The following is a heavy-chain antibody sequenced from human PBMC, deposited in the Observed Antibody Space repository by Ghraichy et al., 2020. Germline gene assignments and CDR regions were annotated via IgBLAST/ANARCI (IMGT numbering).Heavy chain of an antibody. CDR2: IKSKTDGGTT. CDR3: TTENDFWSGSSAFDI. CDR1: GFTFSNAW. Sequence: SCAASGFTFSNAWMSWVRQAPGKGLEWVGRIKSKTDGGTTDYAAPVKGRFTISRDDSKNTLYLQMNSLKTEDTAVYYCTTENDFWSGSSAFDIWGQGTMVTVSS. D-gene: IGHD3-3*01. V-gene: IGHV3-15*01. J-gene: IGHJ3*02.